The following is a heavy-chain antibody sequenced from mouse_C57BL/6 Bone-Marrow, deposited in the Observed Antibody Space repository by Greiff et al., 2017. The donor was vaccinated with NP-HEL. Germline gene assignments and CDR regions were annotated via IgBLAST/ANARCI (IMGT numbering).Heavy chain of an antibody. CDR2: IYPRSGNT. CDR1: GYTFTSYG. CDR3: ARSQLYYGKGYFDY. J-gene: IGHJ2*01. V-gene: IGHV1-81*01. Sequence: VKLQESGAELARPGASVKLSCKASGYTFTSYGISWVKQRTGQGLEWIGEIYPRSGNTYYNEKFKGKATLTADKSSSTAYMELRSLTSEDSAVYFCARSQLYYGKGYFDYWGQGTTLTVSS. D-gene: IGHD2-1*01.